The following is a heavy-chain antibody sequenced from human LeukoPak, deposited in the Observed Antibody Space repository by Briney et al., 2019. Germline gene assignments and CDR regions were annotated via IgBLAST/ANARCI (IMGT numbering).Heavy chain of an antibody. V-gene: IGHV4-59*01. J-gene: IGHJ4*02. D-gene: IGHD3-3*02. CDR1: GGSISSYY. Sequence: SETLSLTCTVSGGSISSYYWSWIRQPPGKGLEWIGYIYYSGSTNYNPSLKSRVTISVDTSKNQFSLKLSSVTAADTAVYYCARDIRAAYFDYWGQGTLVTVSS. CDR2: IYYSGST. CDR3: ARDIRAAYFDY.